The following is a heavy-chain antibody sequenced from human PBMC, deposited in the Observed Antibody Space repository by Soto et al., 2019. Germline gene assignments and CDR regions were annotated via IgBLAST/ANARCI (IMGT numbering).Heavy chain of an antibody. Sequence: VQLVESGGGVVQPGRSLRLSCAASGFTFSDYAMHWVRQAPGKGLEWVAFVSRDGRNTDYADSVKGRFTISRDSSKNTVTLEMTSLRAEDTAVYSVSKGGRQWLVTSVFNYWGQGALVTVSS. CDR1: GFTFSDYA. J-gene: IGHJ4*02. CDR3: SKGGRQWLVTSVFNY. V-gene: IGHV3-30*18. D-gene: IGHD6-19*01. CDR2: VSRDGRNT.